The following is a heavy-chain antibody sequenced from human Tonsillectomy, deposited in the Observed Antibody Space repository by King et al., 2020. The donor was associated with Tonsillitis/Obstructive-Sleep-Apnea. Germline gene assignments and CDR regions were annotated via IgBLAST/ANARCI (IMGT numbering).Heavy chain of an antibody. D-gene: IGHD3-22*01. CDR3: ARQFPDCYDDTGYPYYFDF. V-gene: IGHV4-39*01. CDR2: IFYSGST. J-gene: IGHJ4*02. Sequence: QMQLQESGPGLVKPSETLSLTCTVSGVSISSSSYYWGWIRQPPGKGLEWIGGIFYSGSTYYNPSLRSRVTISVDTSRNQFSLKLISVTAADTAVYYCARQFPDCYDDTGYPYYFDFWGQGTLFTVSS. CDR1: GVSISSSSYY.